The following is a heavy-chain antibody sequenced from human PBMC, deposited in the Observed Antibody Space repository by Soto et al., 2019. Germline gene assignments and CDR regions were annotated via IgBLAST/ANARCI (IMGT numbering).Heavy chain of an antibody. CDR3: ARLEYGDSSGYYEGGGHYYYYYGMDV. Sequence: GESLKISCKGSGCSFTSYWISWVRQMPGKGLEWMGRIDPSDSYTNYSPSFQGHVTIAADKSISTGYLQWSSLKASDTARYYCARLEYGDSSGYYEGGGHYYYYYGMDVWGQGTTVTVAS. J-gene: IGHJ6*02. D-gene: IGHD3-22*01. CDR1: GCSFTSYW. V-gene: IGHV5-10-1*01. CDR2: IDPSDSYT.